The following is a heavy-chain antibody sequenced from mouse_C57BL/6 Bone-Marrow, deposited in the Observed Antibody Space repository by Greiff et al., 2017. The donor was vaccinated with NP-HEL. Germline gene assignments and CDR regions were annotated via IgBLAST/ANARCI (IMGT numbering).Heavy chain of an antibody. D-gene: IGHD1-1*01. Sequence: VQLQQSGAELVKPGASVKISCKASGYAFSSYWMNWVKQRPGKGLEWIGQIYPGDGDTNYNGKFKGKATLTADKSSSTAYMQLSSLTSEDSAVYFCAREGVRGSSAWFAYWGQGTLVTVSA. V-gene: IGHV1-80*01. CDR2: IYPGDGDT. J-gene: IGHJ3*01. CDR1: GYAFSSYW. CDR3: AREGVRGSSAWFAY.